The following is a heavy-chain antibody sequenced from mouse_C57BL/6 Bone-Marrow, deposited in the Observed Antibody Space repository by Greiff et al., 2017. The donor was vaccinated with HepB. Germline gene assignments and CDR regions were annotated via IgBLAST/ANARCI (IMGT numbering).Heavy chain of an antibody. V-gene: IGHV2-2*01. Sequence: QVQLQQSGPGLVQPSQSLSITCTVSGFSLTSYGVHWVRQSPGKGLEWLGVIWSGGSTDYNAAFISRLSISKDNSKSQVFFKMNSLRADDTAIYYCARKAGIGNYWYFDVWGTGTTVTVSS. D-gene: IGHD2-1*01. J-gene: IGHJ1*03. CDR1: GFSLTSYG. CDR2: IWSGGST. CDR3: ARKAGIGNYWYFDV.